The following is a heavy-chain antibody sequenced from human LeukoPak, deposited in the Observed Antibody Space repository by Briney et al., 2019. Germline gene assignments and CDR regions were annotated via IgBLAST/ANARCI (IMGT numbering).Heavy chain of an antibody. CDR1: GGSTGSSSYY. D-gene: IGHD6-13*01. CDR3: VRRSIASAGMMDY. CDR2: INYTGST. V-gene: IGHV4-39*01. Sequence: SETLSLTCTVSGGSTGSSSYYWGWIRQPPGKGLEWIGNINYTGSTYYNLSLKSRVTISVDTSKNQFSLKVNSVTAADTAVYYCVRRSIASAGMMDYWGQGTLVTVSS. J-gene: IGHJ4*02.